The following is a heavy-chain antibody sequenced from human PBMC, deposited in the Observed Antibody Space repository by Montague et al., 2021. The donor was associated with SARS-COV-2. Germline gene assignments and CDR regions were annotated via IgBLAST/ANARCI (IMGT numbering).Heavy chain of an antibody. CDR2: MNHNGST. V-gene: IGHV4-34*01. CDR1: GGSFSAYY. Sequence: SETLSLTCVVYGGSFSAYYWSWTRHPPGQGLGWIGEMNHNGSTNYNQTPTRRATISVDTSKKQFSLRLNSVAAADKAVYYCARGGGYSYGAFDYWGQGTLVTVSS. CDR3: ARGGGYSYGAFDY. D-gene: IGHD5-18*01. J-gene: IGHJ4*02.